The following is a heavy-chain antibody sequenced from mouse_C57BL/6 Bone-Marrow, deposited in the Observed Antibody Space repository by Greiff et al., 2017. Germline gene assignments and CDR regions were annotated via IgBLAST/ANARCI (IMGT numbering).Heavy chain of an antibody. CDR1: GFTFSSYA. J-gene: IGHJ1*03. D-gene: IGHD1-1*01. V-gene: IGHV5-9-1*02. CDR2: ISSGGDYI. Sequence: EVNVVESGEGLVKPGGSLKLSCAASGFTFSSYAMSWVRQTPEKRLEWVAYISSGGDYIYYADTVKGRFTISRDNARNTLYLQMSSLKSEDTAMYYCTREPPYYYGSSYGYFDVWGTGTTVTVSS. CDR3: TREPPYYYGSSYGYFDV.